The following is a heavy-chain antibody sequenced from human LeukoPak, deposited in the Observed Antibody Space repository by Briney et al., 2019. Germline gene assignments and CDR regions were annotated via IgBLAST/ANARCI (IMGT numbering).Heavy chain of an antibody. Sequence: GGSLRLSCAASGFTVSRSYMSWVRQAPGKGLEWVSVIYSGSRTYHADSVKGRFTISRDNSKNTVYLQMNGLRAEDTAVYYCARDQDDYWGQGTLVTVSS. CDR2: IYSGSRT. CDR3: ARDQDDY. V-gene: IGHV3-66*01. CDR1: GFTVSRSY. J-gene: IGHJ4*02.